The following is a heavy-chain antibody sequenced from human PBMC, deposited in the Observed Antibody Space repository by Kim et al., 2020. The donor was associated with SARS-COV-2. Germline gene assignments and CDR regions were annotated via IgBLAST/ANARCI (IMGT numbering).Heavy chain of an antibody. CDR2: IIPIFGTA. D-gene: IGHD5-18*01. Sequence: SVKVSCKASGGTFSSYAISWVRQAPGQGLEWMGGIIPIFGTANYAQKFQGRVTITADESTSTAYMELSSLRSEDTAVYYCARDGDTAMEFAYYGMDVWGQGTTVTVSS. CDR3: ARDGDTAMEFAYYGMDV. CDR1: GGTFSSYA. V-gene: IGHV1-69*13. J-gene: IGHJ6*02.